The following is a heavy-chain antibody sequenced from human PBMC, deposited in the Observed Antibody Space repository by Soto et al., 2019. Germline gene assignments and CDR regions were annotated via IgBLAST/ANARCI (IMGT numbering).Heavy chain of an antibody. Sequence: QVQLVQSGGEVKRPGASVKVSCKASGYPFTSYGISWVRQAPGQGLEWMGWINPYNGNTKYAQKFQGRVTMTTDTSTTTAYMELRSLSHDDRAVYYCARNLASVHDYWGQGSLVTVSS. D-gene: IGHD1-1*01. CDR3: ARNLASVHDY. CDR1: GYPFTSYG. J-gene: IGHJ4*02. CDR2: INPYNGNT. V-gene: IGHV1-18*04.